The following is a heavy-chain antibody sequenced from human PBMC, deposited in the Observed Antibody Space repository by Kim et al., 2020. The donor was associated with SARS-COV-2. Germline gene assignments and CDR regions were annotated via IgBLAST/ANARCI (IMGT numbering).Heavy chain of an antibody. CDR3: ADGAAWFGELEVNY. V-gene: IGHV3-30*04. CDR2: ISYDGSNK. D-gene: IGHD3-10*01. Sequence: GGSLRLSCAASGFTFSSYAMHWVRQAPGKGLEWVAVISYDGSNKYYADSVKGRFTISRDNSKNTLYLQMNSLRAEDTAVYYCADGAAWFGELEVNYWGQGTLVTVSS. J-gene: IGHJ4*02. CDR1: GFTFSSYA.